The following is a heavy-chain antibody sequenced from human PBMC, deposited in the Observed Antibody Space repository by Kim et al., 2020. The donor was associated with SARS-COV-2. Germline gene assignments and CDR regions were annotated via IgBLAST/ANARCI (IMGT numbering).Heavy chain of an antibody. D-gene: IGHD3-22*01. V-gene: IGHV4-59*08. CDR3: ARYYDSSGYYYDY. J-gene: IGHJ4*02. CDR2: IYYSGST. CDR1: GGSISSYY. Sequence: SETLSLTCTASGGSISSYYWSWIRQPPGKGLEWIGYIYYSGSTKYNPSLKSRVTIAVDTTKNQYSLQLSSVTAADTAVYYCARYYDSSGYYYDYWGEGTLVTVSS.